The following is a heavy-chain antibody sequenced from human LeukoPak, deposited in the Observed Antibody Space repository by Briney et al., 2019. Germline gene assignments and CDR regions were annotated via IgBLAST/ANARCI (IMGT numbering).Heavy chain of an antibody. D-gene: IGHD3-22*01. CDR1: GGSISSSSYY. V-gene: IGHV4-39*01. CDR3: ARHDSSGYPKPYWYFDL. CDR2: IYYSGST. Sequence: PSETLSLTCTVSGGSISSSSYYWGWIRQPPGKGLEWIGSIYYSGSTYYNPSLKSRVTISVDTSKNQFSPKLSSVTAADTAVYYCARHDSSGYPKPYWYFDLWGRGTLVTVSS. J-gene: IGHJ2*01.